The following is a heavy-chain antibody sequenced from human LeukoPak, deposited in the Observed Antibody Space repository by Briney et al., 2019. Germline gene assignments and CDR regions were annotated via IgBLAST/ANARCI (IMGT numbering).Heavy chain of an antibody. CDR3: ARQIRRTYYYDSSGYYYFDY. CDR1: GGSVSSSSYY. CDR2: IYYSGST. V-gene: IGHV4-39*01. D-gene: IGHD3-22*01. J-gene: IGHJ4*02. Sequence: PSETLSLTCTVSGGSVSSSSYYWGWIRQPPGKGLEWIGSIYYSGSTYYNPSLKSRVTISVDTSKNQFSLKLSSVTAADTAVYYCARQIRRTYYYDSSGYYYFDYWGQGTLVTVSS.